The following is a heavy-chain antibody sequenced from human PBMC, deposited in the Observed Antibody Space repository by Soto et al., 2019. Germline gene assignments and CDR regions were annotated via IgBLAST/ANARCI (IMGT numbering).Heavy chain of an antibody. CDR1: GFTFSSYA. J-gene: IGHJ4*02. CDR2: ISGSGGST. CDR3: ASLVSSSSDRREPYFDY. V-gene: IGHV3-23*01. Sequence: PGGSLRLSCAASGFTFSSYAMSWVRQAPGKGLEWVSAISGSGGSTYYADSVKGRFTISRDNSKNTLYLQMNSLRAEDTAVYYCASLVSSSSDRREPYFDYWGQGTLVTVS. D-gene: IGHD6-6*01.